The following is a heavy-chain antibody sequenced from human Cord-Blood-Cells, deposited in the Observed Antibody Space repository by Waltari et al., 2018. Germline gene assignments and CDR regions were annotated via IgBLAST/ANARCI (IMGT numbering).Heavy chain of an antibody. CDR3: AKGKGSGSYDAFDI. CDR1: GFTFDDYA. Sequence: EVQLVESGGGLVQPGRSLRLSCAASGFTFDDYAMHWVRQAQGKGLGGVSGISWNSGSIGYADSVKGRFTISRDNAKNSLYLQMNSLRAEDTALYYCAKGKGSGSYDAFDIWGQGTMVTVSS. CDR2: ISWNSGSI. V-gene: IGHV3-9*01. J-gene: IGHJ3*02. D-gene: IGHD1-26*01.